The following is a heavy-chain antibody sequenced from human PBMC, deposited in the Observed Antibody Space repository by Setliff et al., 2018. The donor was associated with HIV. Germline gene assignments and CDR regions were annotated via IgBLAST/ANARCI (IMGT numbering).Heavy chain of an antibody. Sequence: PSETLSLTCAVFGYSFSNGYYWGWIRQPPGKGPEWIGSIYHSGSTYYNPSLKSRVSISVDTSKNQFSLELRSVPAADTAVYYCAGRIATAAYYFDYWGRGTLVTVSS. CDR3: AGRIATAAYYFDY. V-gene: IGHV4-38-2*01. J-gene: IGHJ4*02. D-gene: IGHD6-13*01. CDR1: GYSFSNGYY. CDR2: IYHSGST.